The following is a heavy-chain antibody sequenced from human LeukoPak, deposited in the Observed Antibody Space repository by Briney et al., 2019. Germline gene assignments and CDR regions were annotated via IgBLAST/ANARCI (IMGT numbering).Heavy chain of an antibody. CDR1: GFTFSSYG. D-gene: IGHD2-2*02. V-gene: IGHV3-30*02. CDR2: IRYDGSNK. Sequence: GGSLILSCAASGFTFSSYGMHWVRQAPGKGLEWVAFIRYDGSNKYYADSVKGRFTISRDNSKNTLYLQMNSLRAEDTAVYYRAKDVGYCTSTTCYKPFDSWGQGTLVTVSS. CDR3: AKDVGYCTSTTCYKPFDS. J-gene: IGHJ4*02.